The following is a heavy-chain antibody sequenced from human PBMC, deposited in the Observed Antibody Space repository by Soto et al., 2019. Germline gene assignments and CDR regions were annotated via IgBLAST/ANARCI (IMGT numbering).Heavy chain of an antibody. D-gene: IGHD6-19*01. J-gene: IGHJ4*02. V-gene: IGHV1-3*01. Sequence: QVQLVQSGAEVKKPGASVKVSCKTSGYTFTSYAMNWVRQAPGQRLEWMGWINAGNGNTKYSQKFQGRVTITIDTSASTAYMELSSLGSEDTDIYYSARDLGGWPDYWGQGTLVTVSS. CDR2: INAGNGNT. CDR3: ARDLGGWPDY. CDR1: GYTFTSYA.